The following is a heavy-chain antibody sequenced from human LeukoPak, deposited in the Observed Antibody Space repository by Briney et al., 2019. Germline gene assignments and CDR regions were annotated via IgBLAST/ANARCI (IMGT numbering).Heavy chain of an antibody. CDR1: GYTFTSYG. D-gene: IGHD6-19*01. CDR3: ATDGSSGSFVYFDL. V-gene: IGHV1-69-2*01. CDR2: VDPEDGET. J-gene: IGHJ2*01. Sequence: ASVKVSCKASGYTFTSYGISWVQQAPGKGLEWMGLVDPEDGETIYAEKFQGRVTITADTSTDTAYMELSSLRSEDTAVYYCATDGSSGSFVYFDLWGRGTLVTVSS.